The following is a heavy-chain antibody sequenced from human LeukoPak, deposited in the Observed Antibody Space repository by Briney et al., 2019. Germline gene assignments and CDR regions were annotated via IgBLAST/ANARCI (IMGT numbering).Heavy chain of an antibody. Sequence: SETLSLTCTVSGGSISSSSYYWGWIRQPPGKGLEWIGSIYYSGSTYYNPSLKGRVTISVDTSKNQFSLKLSSVTAADTAVYYCARDIPSTGIRWFDPWGQGTLVTVSS. D-gene: IGHD3-3*02. CDR1: GGSISSSSYY. V-gene: IGHV4-39*07. CDR2: IYYSGST. J-gene: IGHJ5*02. CDR3: ARDIPSTGIRWFDP.